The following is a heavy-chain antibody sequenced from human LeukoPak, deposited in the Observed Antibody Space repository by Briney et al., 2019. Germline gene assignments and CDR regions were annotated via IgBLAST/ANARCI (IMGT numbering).Heavy chain of an antibody. CDR3: ARDSGLDSFDY. J-gene: IGHJ4*02. V-gene: IGHV4-30-4*08. D-gene: IGHD3-22*01. CDR2: IYYSGST. CDR1: GGSISSGDYY. Sequence: SETLSLTCTVYGGSISSGDYYWSWIRQPPGKGLEWIGYIYYSGSTYYNPSLKSRVTISVDTSKNQFSLKLSSVTAADTAVYYCARDSGLDSFDYWGQGTLVTVSS.